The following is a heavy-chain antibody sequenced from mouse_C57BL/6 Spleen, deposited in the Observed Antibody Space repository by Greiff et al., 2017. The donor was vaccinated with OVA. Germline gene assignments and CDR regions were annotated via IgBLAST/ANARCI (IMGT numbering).Heavy chain of an antibody. CDR3: ARRGRVLPFAY. CDR1: GYTFTDYY. V-gene: IGHV1-26*01. D-gene: IGHD1-1*01. Sequence: EVQLQQSGPELVKPGASVKISCKASGYTFTDYYMNWVKQSHGKSLEWIGDINPNNGGTSYNQKFKGKATLTVDKSSSTAYMELRSLTSEDSAVYYCARRGRVLPFAYWGQGTLVTVSA. CDR2: INPNNGGT. J-gene: IGHJ3*01.